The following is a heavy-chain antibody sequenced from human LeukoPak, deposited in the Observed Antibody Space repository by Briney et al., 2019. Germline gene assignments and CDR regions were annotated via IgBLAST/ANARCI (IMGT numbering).Heavy chain of an antibody. CDR2: ISGSGGST. V-gene: IGHV3-23*01. J-gene: IGHJ4*02. CDR1: GFTFSSYA. CDR3: AKVSNYDSSGYTY. D-gene: IGHD3-22*01. Sequence: PGGSLRLSCAASGFTFSSYALSWVRQAPGKGLEWVSAISGSGGSTYYADSVKGRFTISRDNSKNTLYLQMNSLRAEDTAVYYCAKVSNYDSSGYTYWGQGTLVTVSS.